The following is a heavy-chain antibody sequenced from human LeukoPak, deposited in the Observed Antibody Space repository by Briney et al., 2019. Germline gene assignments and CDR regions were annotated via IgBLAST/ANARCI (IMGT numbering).Heavy chain of an antibody. Sequence: PGGSLRLSCAASGFTVGTNYMSWVRQAPGKGLEWVSVIYSGGSTYYADSVKGRFTISRDNSMSTLYLQMNSLRAEDTAVYYCTTDPREATISGLNYFDYWGQGTLVTVSS. D-gene: IGHD5-24*01. CDR1: GFTVGTNY. CDR2: IYSGGST. CDR3: TTDPREATISGLNYFDY. J-gene: IGHJ4*02. V-gene: IGHV3-53*01.